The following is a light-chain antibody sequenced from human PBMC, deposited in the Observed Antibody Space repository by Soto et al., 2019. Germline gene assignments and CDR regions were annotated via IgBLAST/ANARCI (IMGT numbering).Light chain of an antibody. J-gene: IGLJ3*02. CDR2: RDG. V-gene: IGLV1-44*01. CDR3: AVWDASLTGWV. Sequence: QSVLTQPPSASATPGQRVTISCFGSNSNIGSYTVNWYRQHPGTAPKLLIFRDGQRPSGVPDRFFGSKSGTSASLAISGLRSEDEAHYYCAVWDASLTGWVFGGGTKVTVL. CDR1: NSNIGSYT.